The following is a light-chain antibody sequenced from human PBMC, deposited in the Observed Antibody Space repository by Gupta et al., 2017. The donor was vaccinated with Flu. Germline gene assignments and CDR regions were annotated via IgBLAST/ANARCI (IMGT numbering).Light chain of an antibody. CDR3: QQYYSTPIT. Sequence: DIVVSTSPDSMPVSLGERATINCESSQSVLYHPNNKNYLAWYQQKPGQPPKLLLAWASIRESGVPDLISGGGSGTYFTLTISSQQAEDVALYYWQQYYSTPITFGQGTRLEIK. J-gene: IGKJ5*01. CDR1: QSVLYHPNNKNY. V-gene: IGKV4-1*01. CDR2: WAS.